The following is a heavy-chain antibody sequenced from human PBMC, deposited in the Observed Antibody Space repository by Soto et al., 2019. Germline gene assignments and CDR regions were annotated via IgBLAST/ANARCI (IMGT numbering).Heavy chain of an antibody. V-gene: IGHV3-33*01. D-gene: IGHD2-8*01. CDR2: IWYDGSNK. CDR3: ARDRMGFDY. CDR1: GFTFSSYG. Sequence: QVQLVESGGGVVQPGRSLRLSCAASGFTFSSYGMHWVRQAPGKGLEWVAVIWYDGSNKYYADSVKGRFTISSDNSKNTLYLQMNSLRAEDTAVYYCARDRMGFDYWGQGTLVTDSS. J-gene: IGHJ4*02.